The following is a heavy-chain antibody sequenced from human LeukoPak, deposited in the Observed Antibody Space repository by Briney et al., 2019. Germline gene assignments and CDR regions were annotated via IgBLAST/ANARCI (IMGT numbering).Heavy chain of an antibody. CDR2: ISSSSSYI. D-gene: IGHD3-16*02. J-gene: IGHJ4*02. CDR3: ARDGERDYVWGSYRSYHFDY. V-gene: IGHV3-21*01. CDR1: GFTFSSYS. Sequence: GGSLRLSCAASGFTFSSYSMNWVRQAPGKGLEWVSSISSSSSYIYYADSVKGRFTISRDNAKDSLYLQMNSLRAEDTAVYYCARDGERDYVWGSYRSYHFDYWGQGTLVTVSS.